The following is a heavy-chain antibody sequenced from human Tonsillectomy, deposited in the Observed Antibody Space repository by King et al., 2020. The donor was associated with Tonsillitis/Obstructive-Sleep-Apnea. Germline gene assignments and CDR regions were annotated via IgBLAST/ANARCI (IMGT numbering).Heavy chain of an antibody. V-gene: IGHV4-59*01. CDR2: IYYSGNT. D-gene: IGHD6-25*01. Sequence: VQLQESGPGLVKPSETLSLTCIVSGGSISSYSWSWLRQPPGKGLEWIGYIYYSGNTKYNPSLKSRVTTSVDTSKNQFSLKLSTVTAADTAVYYCARVSSGPINGLFDYWGQGTLVTVSS. J-gene: IGHJ4*02. CDR3: ARVSSGPINGLFDY. CDR1: GGSISSYS.